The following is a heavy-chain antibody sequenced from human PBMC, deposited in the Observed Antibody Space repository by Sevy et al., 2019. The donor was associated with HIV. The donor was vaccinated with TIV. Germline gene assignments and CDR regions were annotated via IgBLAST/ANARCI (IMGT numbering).Heavy chain of an antibody. Sequence: GGSLRLSCAASGFTFRSYGMHWVRQAPGKGLEWVAVISNDGGNQYYADSVKGRITITRDNYKTTVYLQMNSLRAEDTAVYYCAKDVSDGYNYFLDFWGQGALVTVSS. CDR3: AKDVSDGYNYFLDF. D-gene: IGHD5-12*01. CDR2: ISNDGGNQ. J-gene: IGHJ4*02. V-gene: IGHV3-30*18. CDR1: GFTFRSYG.